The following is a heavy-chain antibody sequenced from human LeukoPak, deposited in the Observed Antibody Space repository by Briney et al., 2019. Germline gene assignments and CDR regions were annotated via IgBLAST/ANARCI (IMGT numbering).Heavy chain of an antibody. Sequence: ASVKVSCKASGYTFTIYYMHWVRQAPGQGLEWMGIINPSGGSTNYAQKFQGRVTMTRDTSTSTVYMELSSLRSEDTAVYYCARVLHDYGGNWWLDPWGQGTLVTVSS. CDR1: GYTFTIYY. CDR3: ARVLHDYGGNWWLDP. CDR2: INPSGGST. D-gene: IGHD4-23*01. V-gene: IGHV1-46*01. J-gene: IGHJ5*02.